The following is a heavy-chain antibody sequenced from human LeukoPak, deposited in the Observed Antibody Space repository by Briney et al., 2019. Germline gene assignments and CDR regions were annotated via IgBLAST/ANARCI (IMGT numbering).Heavy chain of an antibody. V-gene: IGHV1-69*13. Sequence: SVKVSCKASGGTFSSYAISWVRQAPGQGLEWMGGIIPIFGTANYAQKFQGRVTITADESTSTAYMELSSLRSEDTAVYYCARATPSSSRSLYYYYMDVWGKGTTVTVSS. D-gene: IGHD6-6*01. J-gene: IGHJ6*03. CDR3: ARATPSSSRSLYYYYMDV. CDR2: IIPIFGTA. CDR1: GGTFSSYA.